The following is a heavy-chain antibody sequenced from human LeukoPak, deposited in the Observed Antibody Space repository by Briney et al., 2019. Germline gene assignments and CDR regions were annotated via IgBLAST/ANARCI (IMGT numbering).Heavy chain of an antibody. CDR3: AGGLVTAMAYNWFDP. D-gene: IGHD5-18*01. V-gene: IGHV1-69*13. Sequence: GASVKVSCKASGYTFTSYGISWVRQAPGQGLEWMGGIIPIFGTANYAQKFQGRVTITADESTSTAYMELSSLRSEDTAVYYCAGGLVTAMAYNWFDPWGQGTLVTVSS. J-gene: IGHJ5*02. CDR1: GYTFTSYG. CDR2: IIPIFGTA.